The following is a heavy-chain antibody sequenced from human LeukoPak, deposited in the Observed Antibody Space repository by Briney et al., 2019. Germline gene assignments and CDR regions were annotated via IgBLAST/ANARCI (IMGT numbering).Heavy chain of an antibody. CDR1: GGSISSSSYY. D-gene: IGHD3-3*01. J-gene: IGHJ4*02. CDR2: IYYSGST. Sequence: SETLSLTCTVSGGSISSSSYYWGWIRQPPGKGLEWIGSIYYSGSTYYNPSLKSRVTISLDTSKNHFSLKVTSMTAADTGVYYCARSLPGAIGAADFWGQGTLVTVSS. CDR3: ARSLPGAIGAADF. V-gene: IGHV4-39*07.